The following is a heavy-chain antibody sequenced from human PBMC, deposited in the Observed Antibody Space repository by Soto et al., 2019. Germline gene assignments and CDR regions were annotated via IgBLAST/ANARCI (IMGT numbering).Heavy chain of an antibody. Sequence: QVQLVESGGGVVQPGRSLRLSCAASGFTFSSYAIHWVRQAPGKGLEWVTVISYDGSNKYYADSVKGRFTISRDNSKNTLYLQMNSLRAEDTAVYYCARDSKWGMDVWGQGTTVTVSS. V-gene: IGHV3-30-3*01. CDR1: GFTFSSYA. D-gene: IGHD2-8*01. CDR3: ARDSKWGMDV. J-gene: IGHJ6*02. CDR2: ISYDGSNK.